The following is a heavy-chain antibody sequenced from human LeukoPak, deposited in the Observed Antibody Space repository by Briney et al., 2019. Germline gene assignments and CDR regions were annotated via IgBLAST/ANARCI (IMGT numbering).Heavy chain of an antibody. CDR3: ARDGIFGVVNYYFDY. D-gene: IGHD3-3*01. CDR2: IYTSGST. CDR1: GGSISSGSYY. V-gene: IGHV4-61*02. Sequence: SETLSLTCTVSGGSISSGSYYWSWIRQPAGKGLEWIGRIYTSGSTNYNRSLKSQVTISVDTSKNQFSLKLSSVTAADTAVYYCARDGIFGVVNYYFDYWGQGTLVTVSS. J-gene: IGHJ4*02.